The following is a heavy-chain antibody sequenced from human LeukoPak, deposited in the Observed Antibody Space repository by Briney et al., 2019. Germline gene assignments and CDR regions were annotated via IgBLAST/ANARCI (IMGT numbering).Heavy chain of an antibody. V-gene: IGHV3-74*01. D-gene: IGHD6-13*01. CDR2: INTDGSST. Sequence: GGSLRLSCADSGFTFSSYWMHWVRHAPGTGLVWVSRINTDGSSTSYADSVQGRFTISRDNAKNTLYLQMNSLRAEDTAVSYCARESGIAAALDLWGQGTLVTVSS. J-gene: IGHJ5*02. CDR3: ARESGIAAALDL. CDR1: GFTFSSYW.